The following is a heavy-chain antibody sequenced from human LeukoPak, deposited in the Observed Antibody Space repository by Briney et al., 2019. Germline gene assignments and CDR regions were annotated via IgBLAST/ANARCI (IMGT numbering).Heavy chain of an antibody. V-gene: IGHV3-48*03. Sequence: PGGSLRLSCAASGFTFSSYEVNWVRQAPGKGLEWVSYISSSGSTIYYADSVKGRFTISRDNAKNSLYLQMNSLKTEDTAVYYCTSGLSVLRSNNTPVDYWGQGTLVTVSS. CDR1: GFTFSSYE. CDR2: ISSSGSTI. CDR3: TSGLSVLRSNNTPVDY. D-gene: IGHD4-17*01. J-gene: IGHJ4*02.